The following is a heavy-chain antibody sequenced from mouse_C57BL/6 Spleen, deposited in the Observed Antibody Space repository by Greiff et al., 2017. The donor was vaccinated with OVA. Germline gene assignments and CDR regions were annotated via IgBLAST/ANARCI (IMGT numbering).Heavy chain of an antibody. CDR2: IDPSDSYT. CDR1: GYTFTSYW. D-gene: IGHD1-1*02. J-gene: IGHJ2*01. Sequence: QVQLQQPGAELVKPGASVKLSCKASGYTFTSYWMQWVKQRPGQGLEWIGEIDPSDSYTNYNQKFKGKATLTVDTSSSTAYMQRSSLTSEDAAVDYCARSGGYGLDYWGQGTTLTVSS. V-gene: IGHV1-50*01. CDR3: ARSGGYGLDY.